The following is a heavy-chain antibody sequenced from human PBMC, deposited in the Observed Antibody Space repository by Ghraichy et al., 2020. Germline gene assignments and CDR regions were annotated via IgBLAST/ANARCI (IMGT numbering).Heavy chain of an antibody. Sequence: MGWINPKSGGTHYAQNFQGRVIMTRDTSISTVDMQLSRVRADDTAVYYCARDRGVGATASAFDVWGQGTMVTVSS. J-gene: IGHJ3*01. D-gene: IGHD1-26*01. CDR2: INPKSGGT. CDR3: ARDRGVGATASAFDV. V-gene: IGHV1-2*02.